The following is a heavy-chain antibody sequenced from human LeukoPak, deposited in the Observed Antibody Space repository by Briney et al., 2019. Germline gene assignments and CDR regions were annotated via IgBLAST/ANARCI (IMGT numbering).Heavy chain of an antibody. CDR2: ISGSGGST. CDR1: GFTFSSYA. CDR3: AKEYCSSTSCYDTHYGMDV. D-gene: IGHD2-2*01. J-gene: IGHJ6*02. Sequence: PGGSLRLSCAASGFTFSSYAMSWVRQAPGKGLEWGSAISGSGGSTYYADSVKGRFTISRDNSKNTLYLQMNSMRAEDTAVYYCAKEYCSSTSCYDTHYGMDVWGQGTTVTVSS. V-gene: IGHV3-23*01.